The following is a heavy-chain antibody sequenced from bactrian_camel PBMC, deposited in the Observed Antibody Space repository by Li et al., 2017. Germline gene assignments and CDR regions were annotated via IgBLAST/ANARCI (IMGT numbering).Heavy chain of an antibody. CDR1: GLDFSNYC. J-gene: IGHJ4*01. CDR3: TIGRVEP. V-gene: IGHV3S53*01. CDR2: IDPDGKT. D-gene: IGHD8*01. Sequence: LVESGGGSVQPGGSLRLSCAASGLDFSNYCMGWFRQVPGREREGVATIDPDGKTDYPRTLSGRFTISRDNCKNILYLQMDSLKTEDSAAYHCTIGRVEPRGQGTQVTVS.